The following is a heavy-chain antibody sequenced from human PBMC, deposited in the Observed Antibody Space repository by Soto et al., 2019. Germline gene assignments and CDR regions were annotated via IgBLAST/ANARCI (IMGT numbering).Heavy chain of an antibody. D-gene: IGHD3-9*01. J-gene: IGHJ6*02. V-gene: IGHV1-69*12. CDR2: IIPIFGTA. CDR1: GGTFSSYA. CDR3: AISSHTSTGFYYYGMDV. Sequence: QVQLVQSGAEVKKPGSSVKVSCKASGGTFSSYAISWVRQAPGQGLEWMGGIIPIFGTANYAQKFQGRVTITADESTSTAYRELSSLRSEDTAVYYCAISSHTSTGFYYYGMDVWGQGTTVTVSS.